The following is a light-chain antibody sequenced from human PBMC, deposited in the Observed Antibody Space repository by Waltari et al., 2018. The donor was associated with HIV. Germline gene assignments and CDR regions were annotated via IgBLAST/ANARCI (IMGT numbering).Light chain of an antibody. J-gene: IGKJ4*01. Sequence: DIQMTQSPSSLPASVGDRVTISCRASQYISSYLNWYQQKAGKAPRLLIDAASTLQSGVPSRFSGSGSGTDFTLTISSLQPEDFATYPCQQSYDTPAFTFGGGTKVEIK. CDR2: AAS. CDR3: QQSYDTPAFT. CDR1: QYISSY. V-gene: IGKV1-39*01.